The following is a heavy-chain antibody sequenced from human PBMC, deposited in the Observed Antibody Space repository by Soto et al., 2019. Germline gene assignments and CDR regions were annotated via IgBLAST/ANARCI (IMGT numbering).Heavy chain of an antibody. CDR3: AKEGTAMVSYYYYGMDV. Sequence: GGSLRLSCAASGFTFSSYAVSWVRQAPGKGLEWVSAISGSGGSTYYADSVKGRFTISRDNSKNTLYLQMNSLRAEDTAVSYCAKEGTAMVSYYYYGMDVWGQGTTVTVSS. V-gene: IGHV3-23*01. CDR1: GFTFSSYA. CDR2: ISGSGGST. D-gene: IGHD5-18*01. J-gene: IGHJ6*02.